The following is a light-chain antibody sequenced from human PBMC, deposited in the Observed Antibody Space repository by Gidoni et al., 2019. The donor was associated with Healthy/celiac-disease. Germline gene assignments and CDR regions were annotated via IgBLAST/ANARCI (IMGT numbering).Light chain of an antibody. V-gene: IGKV3-15*01. CDR2: GAS. CDR1: QSVSSN. Sequence: EIVMTQSQATLSVSPGERATLSCRASQSVSSNLAWYQQKPGQAPRLLIYGASTRATGIPARFSGSGSGTEFTLTISSLQSEDFAVYYCQQYNNWPLTFXGXTKVEIK. CDR3: QQYNNWPLT. J-gene: IGKJ4*01.